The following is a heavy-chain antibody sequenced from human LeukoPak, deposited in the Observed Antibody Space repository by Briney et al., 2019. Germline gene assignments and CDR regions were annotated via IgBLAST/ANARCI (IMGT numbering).Heavy chain of an antibody. CDR3: VKDRWLQGYFDY. CDR2: IRHDGSNK. J-gene: IGHJ4*02. Sequence: GGSLRLSCTTSGFIFSNYGMHWVRQASGKGLEWVAFIRHDGSNKYYADSVKGRCTISRDNSKKTVYLQMNSLRTEDTAVYYCVKDRWLQGYFDYWGQGTLVTVSS. CDR1: GFIFSNYG. D-gene: IGHD5-24*01. V-gene: IGHV3-30*02.